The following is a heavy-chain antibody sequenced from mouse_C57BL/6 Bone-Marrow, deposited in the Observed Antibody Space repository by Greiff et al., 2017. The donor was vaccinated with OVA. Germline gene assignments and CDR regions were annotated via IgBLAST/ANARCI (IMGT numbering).Heavy chain of an antibody. Sequence: QVQLQQPGAELVKPGASVKLSCKASGYTFTSYWMHWVKQRPGQGLEWIGMIHPNSGSTNYNEKFKSKATLTVDKSSSTAYMQLSSLTSEDSAVYYCARFPYYSNCDYWGQGTTLTVSS. J-gene: IGHJ2*01. V-gene: IGHV1-64*01. D-gene: IGHD2-5*01. CDR3: ARFPYYSNCDY. CDR1: GYTFTSYW. CDR2: IHPNSGST.